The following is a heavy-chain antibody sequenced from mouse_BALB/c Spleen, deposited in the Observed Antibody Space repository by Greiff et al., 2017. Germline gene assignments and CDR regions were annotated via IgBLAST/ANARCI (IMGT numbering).Heavy chain of an antibody. CDR1: GFTFSSYG. CDR2: INSNGGST. D-gene: IGHD2-14*01. V-gene: IGHV5-6-3*01. J-gene: IGHJ4*01. Sequence: EVQLVESGGGLVQPGGSLKLSCAASGFTFSSYGMSWVRQTPDKRLELVATINSNGGSTYYPDSVKGRFTISRDNAKNTLYLQMSSLKSEDTAMYYCTRGKIGDYWGQGTSVTVSS. CDR3: TRGKIGDY.